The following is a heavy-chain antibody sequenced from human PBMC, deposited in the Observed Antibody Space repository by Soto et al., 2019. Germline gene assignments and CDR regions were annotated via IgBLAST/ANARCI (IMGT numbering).Heavy chain of an antibody. CDR2: IWYDGSNK. V-gene: IGHV3-33*01. CDR1: GFTFSSYG. Sequence: GGSLRLSCAASGFTFSSYGMHWVRQAPGKGLEWVSVIWYDGSNKYYADSVKGRFTISRDNAKNSLYLQMNSLRAEDTAVYYCARDPPYFYGSGSYYKGSDYWGQGTLVTVSS. J-gene: IGHJ4*02. CDR3: ARDPPYFYGSGSYYKGSDY. D-gene: IGHD3-10*01.